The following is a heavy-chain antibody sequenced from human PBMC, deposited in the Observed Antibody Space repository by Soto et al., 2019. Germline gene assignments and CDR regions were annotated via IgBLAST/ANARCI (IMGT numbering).Heavy chain of an antibody. D-gene: IGHD6-6*01. Sequence: SETLSLTCTVSGGSISSYYWSWIRQPPGKGLEWIGYIYYSGSTNYNPSLKSRVTISVDTSKNQFSLKLSSVTAADTAVYYCARVGEDSSSPQGDWFDPWGQGTLVTVSS. J-gene: IGHJ5*02. CDR3: ARVGEDSSSPQGDWFDP. V-gene: IGHV4-59*01. CDR2: IYYSGST. CDR1: GGSISSYY.